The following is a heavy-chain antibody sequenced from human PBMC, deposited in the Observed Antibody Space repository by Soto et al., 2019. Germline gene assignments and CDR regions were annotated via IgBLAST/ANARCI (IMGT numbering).Heavy chain of an antibody. V-gene: IGHV4-59*08. CDR3: ARHRYRTQSNGVMTPFEAFDL. CDR1: GGSISTYY. D-gene: IGHD3-3*01. Sequence: QVQLQESGPGLVKPSESLSLTCTVSGGSISTYYWSWLQQTPGKGLEWIGHVYRSGSTNYNPSLKSRLTISVDTSNNQFSLKLNSVTAQDAAVYYCARHRYRTQSNGVMTPFEAFDLWGRGTLVNVSS. CDR2: VYRSGST. J-gene: IGHJ3*01.